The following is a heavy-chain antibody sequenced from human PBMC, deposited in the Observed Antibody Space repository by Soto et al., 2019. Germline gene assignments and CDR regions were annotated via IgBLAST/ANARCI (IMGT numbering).Heavy chain of an antibody. CDR1: GYTFTSYY. CDR2: INPSGGST. D-gene: IGHD6-19*01. J-gene: IGHJ6*02. Sequence: ASVKVSCKASGYTFTSYYMHWVRQAPGQGLEWMGIINPSGGSTSYAQKFQGRVTMTRDTSTSTVYMELSSLRSEDTAVYYCARCLAVAGTDYYYGMDVWGQGTPVTVSS. CDR3: ARCLAVAGTDYYYGMDV. V-gene: IGHV1-46*01.